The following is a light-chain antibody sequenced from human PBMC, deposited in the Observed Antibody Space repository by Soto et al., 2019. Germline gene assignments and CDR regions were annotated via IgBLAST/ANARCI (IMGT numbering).Light chain of an antibody. CDR2: GAS. J-gene: IGKJ4*01. CDR3: QLGSSPLP. CDR1: QSVSSSY. V-gene: IGKV3-20*01. Sequence: EIVLTQSPGTLSLSPGERATLSCRASQSVSSSYLAWYQQKPGQAPRLLVYGASSRATGTPDRFSGSGSGADFTLTISRLEPEDFAVYYCQLGSSPLPFGGGTKVEIK.